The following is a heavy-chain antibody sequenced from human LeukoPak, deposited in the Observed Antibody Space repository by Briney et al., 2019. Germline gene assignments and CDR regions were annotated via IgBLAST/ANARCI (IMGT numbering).Heavy chain of an antibody. CDR2: INPSSGGT. D-gene: IGHD6-13*01. Sequence: GASVKVSCKASGYTFTGYYMHWVRQAPGQGLEWMGWINPSSGGTNYAQKFQGRVTMTRDTSISTAYMELSRLRSDDTAVYYCARAYSSSWHFDYWGQGTLVTVSS. CDR1: GYTFTGYY. V-gene: IGHV1-2*02. J-gene: IGHJ4*02. CDR3: ARAYSSSWHFDY.